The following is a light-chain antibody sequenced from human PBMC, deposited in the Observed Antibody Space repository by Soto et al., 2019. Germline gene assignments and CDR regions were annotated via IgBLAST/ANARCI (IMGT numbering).Light chain of an antibody. CDR2: DVS. Sequence: QSALTQPASVSVSPGQSITISCTGTSSDVGAYNYDSWYQQYPGEAPKVTIYDVSHRPAGVSNRFSGSKSGNTASLTISGLQTQDEADYYCSSCTSATTYVFGTGTKVTVL. J-gene: IGLJ1*01. CDR1: SSDVGAYNY. V-gene: IGLV2-14*01. CDR3: SSCTSATTYV.